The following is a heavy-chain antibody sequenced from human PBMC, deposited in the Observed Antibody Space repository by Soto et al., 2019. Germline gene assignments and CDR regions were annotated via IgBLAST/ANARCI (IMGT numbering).Heavy chain of an antibody. CDR3: ARRMVRGVIKAPVDY. Sequence: SETLSLTCAVYGGSFSGYYWSWIRQPPGKGLEWIGEINHSGSTNYNPSLKSRVTISVDTSKNQFSLKLSSVTAADTAVYYCARRMVRGVIKAPVDYWGQGTLVT. J-gene: IGHJ4*02. V-gene: IGHV4-34*01. CDR1: GGSFSGYY. D-gene: IGHD3-10*01. CDR2: INHSGST.